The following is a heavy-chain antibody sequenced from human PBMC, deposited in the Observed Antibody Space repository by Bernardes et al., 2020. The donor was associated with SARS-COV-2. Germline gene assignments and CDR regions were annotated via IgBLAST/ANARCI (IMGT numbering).Heavy chain of an antibody. CDR2: ISAYNGNT. D-gene: IGHD3-3*01. CDR3: ARDRLLEWLFSGDVDYYMDV. CDR1: GYSFSSYG. J-gene: IGHJ6*03. V-gene: IGHV1-18*01. Sequence: ASVKVSCKASGYSFSSYGISWVRQAPGQGLEWMGWISAYNGNTNYAQKLQGRVTMTTDTSTSTAYMELRSLRSDDTAVYYCARDRLLEWLFSGDVDYYMDVWGKGTTVTVSS.